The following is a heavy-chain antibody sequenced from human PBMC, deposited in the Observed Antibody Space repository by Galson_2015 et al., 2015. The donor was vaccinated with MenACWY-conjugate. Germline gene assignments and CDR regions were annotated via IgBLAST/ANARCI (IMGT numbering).Heavy chain of an antibody. Sequence: SLRLSCAASGLTFSSYWISWVRQAPGKGLEWVANIKQDGSEKYYVDSVKGRFTISRDNAKNSLYLQMNSLRAEDTAVYYCARDKDATMVKLYDCWGQGTLVTVSS. CDR2: IKQDGSEK. D-gene: IGHD5-18*01. J-gene: IGHJ4*02. CDR1: GLTFSSYW. V-gene: IGHV3-7*03. CDR3: ARDKDATMVKLYDC.